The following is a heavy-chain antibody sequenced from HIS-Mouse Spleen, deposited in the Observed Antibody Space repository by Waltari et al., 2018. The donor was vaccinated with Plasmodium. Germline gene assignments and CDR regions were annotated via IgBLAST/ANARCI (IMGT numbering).Heavy chain of an antibody. CDR3: AREDILTAYYNDYWYFDL. CDR2: ISSSSSYI. D-gene: IGHD3-9*01. J-gene: IGHJ2*01. Sequence: EVQLVESGGGLVKPGGSLRLSCAASGFTSRSYSMNWVRQAPGKGLEWVSSISSSSSYIYYADSVKGRFTISRDNAKNSLYLQMNSLRAEDTAVYYCAREDILTAYYNDYWYFDLWGRGTLVTVSS. CDR1: GFTSRSYS. V-gene: IGHV3-21*01.